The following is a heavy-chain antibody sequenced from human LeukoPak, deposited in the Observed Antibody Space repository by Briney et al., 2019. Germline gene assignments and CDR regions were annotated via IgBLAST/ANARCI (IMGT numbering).Heavy chain of an antibody. D-gene: IGHD5-18*01. V-gene: IGHV4-30-4*02. Sequence: SETLSLTCTVSGGSIISGDYYWSWIRQPPVKSLEWIGYIYYGGSTYYNPSLKSRVTISVDTSKNQFSLKLSSVTAADTAVYYCATGRAGYLGYFDYWGQGTLVTVSS. CDR1: GGSIISGDYY. CDR3: ATGRAGYLGYFDY. J-gene: IGHJ4*02. CDR2: IYYGGST.